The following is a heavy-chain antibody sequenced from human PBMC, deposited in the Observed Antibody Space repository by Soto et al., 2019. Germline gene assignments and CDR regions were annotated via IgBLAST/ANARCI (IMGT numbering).Heavy chain of an antibody. J-gene: IGHJ5*02. V-gene: IGHV3-15*01. Sequence: GSLRLSCAASGFTFRNAWMSWVRQAPGKGLEWVGRIKTKADAGTTDYAAPVKGRFTISRDDSKNTLYLQMNSLKNEDTALYFCTTDGATIFFDPRGQGTLVTVSS. CDR3: TTDGATIFFDP. CDR1: GFTFRNAW. CDR2: IKTKADAGTT. D-gene: IGHD3-10*02.